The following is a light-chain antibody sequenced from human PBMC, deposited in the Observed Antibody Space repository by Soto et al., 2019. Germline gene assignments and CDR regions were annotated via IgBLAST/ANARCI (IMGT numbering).Light chain of an antibody. Sequence: QSVLTQPASVSGSPGQSITISCTGTSSDVGGYNFVSWYQQHPGKAPKLMISDVRNRPSGVSNRFSGSKSVNTASLTISGLQAEDEADYYFSSYTSISTYVFGTGTKVTVL. CDR3: SSYTSISTYV. J-gene: IGLJ1*01. V-gene: IGLV2-14*01. CDR1: SSDVGGYNF. CDR2: DVR.